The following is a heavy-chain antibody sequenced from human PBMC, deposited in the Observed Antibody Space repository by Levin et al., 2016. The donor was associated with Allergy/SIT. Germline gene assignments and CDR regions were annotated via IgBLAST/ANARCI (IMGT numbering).Heavy chain of an antibody. V-gene: IGHV5-51*01. CDR3: ARQWGYSYGHTYFDY. D-gene: IGHD5-18*01. J-gene: IGHJ4*02. CDR2: VYPPDSDT. Sequence: VRQMPGKGLEWLGIVYPPDSDTRYGPAFEGQVTISADKSINTAYLQWSSLKASDTAMYYCARQWGYSYGHTYFDYWGQGTLVTVSS.